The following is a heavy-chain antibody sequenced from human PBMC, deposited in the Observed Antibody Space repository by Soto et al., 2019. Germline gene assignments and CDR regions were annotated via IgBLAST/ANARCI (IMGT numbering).Heavy chain of an antibody. D-gene: IGHD3-16*01. CDR1: GYSFTTYG. Sequence: QIQLVQSGGEVRKPGASVKVSCKASGYSFTTYGISWVRQAPGQGPEWMGWGSGYNGHTKYAQKFPGRVTMHTETSTSTVYMDLRSLRSDDTAVYYCAREGEMPYYYYGLDVWGQGTTVTVSS. CDR3: AREGEMPYYYYGLDV. CDR2: GSGYNGHT. J-gene: IGHJ6*02. V-gene: IGHV1-18*01.